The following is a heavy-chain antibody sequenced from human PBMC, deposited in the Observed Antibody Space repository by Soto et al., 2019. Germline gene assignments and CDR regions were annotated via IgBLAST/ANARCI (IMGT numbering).Heavy chain of an antibody. V-gene: IGHV1-69*01. CDR3: ARVGTNYDRSGYYIYYGMDV. CDR2: IIPIFGTA. Sequence: QVQLVQSGAEVKKPGSSVKVSCKASGGTFSSYAISWVRQAPGQGLEWMGGIIPIFGTANYAQKFQGRVTITADESTSTAYMELSSLRSEDTAVYYCARVGTNYDRSGYYIYYGMDVWGQGTTVTVSS. D-gene: IGHD3-22*01. CDR1: GGTFSSYA. J-gene: IGHJ6*02.